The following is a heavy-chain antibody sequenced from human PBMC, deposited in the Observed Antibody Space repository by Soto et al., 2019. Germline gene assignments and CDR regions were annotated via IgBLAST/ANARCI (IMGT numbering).Heavy chain of an antibody. Sequence: QVQLVQSGAEVKKPGSSVKVSCKASVGTFSSYAISWVRQAPGQGLEWMGGIIPIFGTANYAQKFQGRVTITADESTSTAYMELSSLRSEDTAVYYCATRGFWSVHNSYGMDVWGQGTTVTVSS. CDR1: VGTFSSYA. J-gene: IGHJ6*02. V-gene: IGHV1-69*01. CDR3: ATRGFWSVHNSYGMDV. CDR2: IIPIFGTA. D-gene: IGHD3-3*01.